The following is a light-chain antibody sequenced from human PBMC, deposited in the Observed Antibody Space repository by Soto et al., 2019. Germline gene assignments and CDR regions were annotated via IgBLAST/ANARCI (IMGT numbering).Light chain of an antibody. J-gene: IGKJ1*01. CDR3: QQYTTYPWT. CDR2: KAS. CDR1: QSISTW. V-gene: IGKV1-5*03. Sequence: DIQMTQSPSTLSASVGDRVTITCRASQSISTWLAWYQQKPGKAPKLLIYKASSLESGVPSRFSGSGSGTEFTLTISSLQPDDFATYYFQQYTTYPWTFGLGTKVEIK.